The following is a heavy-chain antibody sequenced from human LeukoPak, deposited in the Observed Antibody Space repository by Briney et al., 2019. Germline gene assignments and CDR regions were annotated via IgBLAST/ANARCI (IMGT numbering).Heavy chain of an antibody. D-gene: IGHD7-27*01. J-gene: IGHJ6*02. Sequence: PGGSLRLSCAASGFNFDDYAMHWVRQAPGQGLEWVSLISGNGGSTYYADSVKGRFTISRDDSKNSLYLQMNSLRTEDTALYYCAKAMSNWGSYYYYGLHVWGQGTTVTVSS. CDR1: GFNFDDYA. CDR2: ISGNGGST. V-gene: IGHV3-43*02. CDR3: AKAMSNWGSYYYYGLHV.